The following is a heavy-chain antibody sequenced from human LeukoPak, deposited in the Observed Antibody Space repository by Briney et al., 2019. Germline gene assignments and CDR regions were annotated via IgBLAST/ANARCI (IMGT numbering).Heavy chain of an antibody. CDR3: ARVAGTVTGTDRDD. CDR1: GYTFTDFY. D-gene: IGHD6-19*01. Sequence: GASVKVSCKASGYTFTDFYMHWVRQAPGQGLEWMGWINPNSGGTNYAQKFQGRVTMTRDTSISTAYMELSRLKSDDTAVYYCARVAGTVTGTDRDDWGQGTLVTVSS. CDR2: INPNSGGT. V-gene: IGHV1-2*02. J-gene: IGHJ4*02.